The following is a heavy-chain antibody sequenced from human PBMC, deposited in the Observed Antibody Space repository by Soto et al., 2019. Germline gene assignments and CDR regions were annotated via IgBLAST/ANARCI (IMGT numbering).Heavy chain of an antibody. CDR3: ARFSGNALDI. CDR2: IYYNGDT. Sequence: QLQLQESGPGLLKPSETLSLTCSVSGGSISSSSYNWDWIRQPPGKGLEWIGTIYYNGDTDYNPSLKSRANISVDAFDYQFSLKLSSVTAADTSIYYCARFSGNALDIWGHGTMVTVSP. J-gene: IGHJ3*02. V-gene: IGHV4-39*01. CDR1: GGSISSSSYN.